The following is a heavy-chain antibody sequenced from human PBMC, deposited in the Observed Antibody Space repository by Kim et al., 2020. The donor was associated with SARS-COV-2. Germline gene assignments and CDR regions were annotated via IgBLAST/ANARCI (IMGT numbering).Heavy chain of an antibody. J-gene: IGHJ4*02. CDR3: VRGRRDGYNYFDY. V-gene: IGHV4-31*03. D-gene: IGHD5-12*01. CDR2: IDYSGST. Sequence: SETLSLTCTVSGASISSGGYYWSWIRQHQGKGLEWIAYIDYSGSTDDNPSVKNRLIISLDKSKNQISLKLSSVTAADTAVYYCVRGRRDGYNYFDYWGQGTLVTVSS. CDR1: GASISSGGYY.